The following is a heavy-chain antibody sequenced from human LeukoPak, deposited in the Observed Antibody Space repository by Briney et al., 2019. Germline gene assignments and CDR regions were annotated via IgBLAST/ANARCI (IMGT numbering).Heavy chain of an antibody. CDR3: ARDHPVWGSYRYPNDYFDY. D-gene: IGHD3-16*02. CDR2: ISSSGSTI. J-gene: IGHJ4*02. Sequence: GGSLRLSCAASGFTFSSYEMNWVRQAPGKGLEWVSYISSSGSTIYYADSVKGRFTISRDNAKNSLYLQMNSLRAEDTAVYYCARDHPVWGSYRYPNDYFDYWGQGTLVTVSS. V-gene: IGHV3-48*03. CDR1: GFTFSSYE.